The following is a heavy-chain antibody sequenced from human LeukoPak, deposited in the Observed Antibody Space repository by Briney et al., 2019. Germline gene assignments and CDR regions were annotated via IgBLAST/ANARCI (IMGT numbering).Heavy chain of an antibody. D-gene: IGHD2-2*02. J-gene: IGHJ4*02. CDR2: IYTSGST. CDR1: GGSISSDSYY. V-gene: IGHV4-61*02. Sequence: PSETLSLTCTVSGGSISSDSYYWIWMRQPAGQGLEWIGRIYTSGSTNYNPSLKSRVTISVDTSKNHFSLKLSSVTAADTAVYYCAREDYCSSTSCYTHLDYWGQGTLVTVSS. CDR3: AREDYCSSTSCYTHLDY.